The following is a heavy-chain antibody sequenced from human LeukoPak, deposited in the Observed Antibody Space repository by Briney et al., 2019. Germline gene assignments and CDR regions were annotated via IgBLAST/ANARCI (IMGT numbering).Heavy chain of an antibody. Sequence: GGSLRLSCAASGFTFSSYSMNWVRQAPGKGLEWVSSISSSSSYIYYADSVKGRFTISRDDAKNSLYLQMNSLRAEDTAVYYCARVIGESIAAPGDYWGQGTLVTVSS. D-gene: IGHD6-6*01. CDR1: GFTFSSYS. J-gene: IGHJ4*02. CDR3: ARVIGESIAAPGDY. V-gene: IGHV3-21*04. CDR2: ISSSSSYI.